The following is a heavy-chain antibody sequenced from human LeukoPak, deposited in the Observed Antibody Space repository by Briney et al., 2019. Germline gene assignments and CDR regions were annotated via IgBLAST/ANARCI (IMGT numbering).Heavy chain of an antibody. D-gene: IGHD2-2*01. CDR1: GYTFTSYD. V-gene: IGHV1-8*01. Sequence: ASVKVSCKASGYTFTSYDINWVRQATGQGLEWMGWMNPNSGNTGYAQKFQGRVTMTRNTSISTAYMELSSLRSEDTAVYYCATNHYCSSTSCYQKYFQHWGQGTLVTVSS. CDR2: MNPNSGNT. CDR3: ATNHYCSSTSCYQKYFQH. J-gene: IGHJ1*01.